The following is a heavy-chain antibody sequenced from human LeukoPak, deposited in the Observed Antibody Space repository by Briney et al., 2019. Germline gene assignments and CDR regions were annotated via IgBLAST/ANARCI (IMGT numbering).Heavy chain of an antibody. CDR3: ARVSGYVYHYYYSGMDV. J-gene: IGHJ6*02. CDR2: ISAYNGNT. D-gene: IGHD5-12*01. Sequence: ASVKVSCKASGYTFTSYGISWVRQAPGQGLEWMGWISAYNGNTNYAQKLQGRVTMTTDTSTSTAYMELRSLRSDDTAVYYCARVSGYVYHYYYSGMDVGGQGTRVTVSS. CDR1: GYTFTSYG. V-gene: IGHV1-18*01.